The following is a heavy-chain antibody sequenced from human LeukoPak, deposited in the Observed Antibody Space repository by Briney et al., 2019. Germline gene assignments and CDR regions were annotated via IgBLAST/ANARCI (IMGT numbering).Heavy chain of an antibody. V-gene: IGHV4-30-4*08. J-gene: IGHJ4*02. D-gene: IGHD2-2*01. CDR1: GGSIRSGDYY. CDR2: IYYSGST. Sequence: SQTLSLTCTVSGGSIRSGDYYWSWIRQPPGKGLEWSGYIYYSGSTYYNPSLKSRVTISVDTSKNQFSLKLSSVTAADTAVYYCPREVVEYQLLNLFDYWGQGTLVTVSS. CDR3: PREVVEYQLLNLFDY.